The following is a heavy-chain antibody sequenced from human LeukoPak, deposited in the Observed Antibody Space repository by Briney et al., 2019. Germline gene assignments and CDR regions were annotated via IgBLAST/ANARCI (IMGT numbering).Heavy chain of an antibody. J-gene: IGHJ4*02. Sequence: SETLSLTCAVYGRSFSGYYWSWIRQPPGKGLEWIGEINHSGGTNYNPSLKSRVTISVDTSKNQFSLKLSSVTAADTAVYYCARGLNFDYWGQGALVTVSS. CDR2: INHSGGT. CDR3: ARGLNFDY. V-gene: IGHV4-34*01. CDR1: GRSFSGYY.